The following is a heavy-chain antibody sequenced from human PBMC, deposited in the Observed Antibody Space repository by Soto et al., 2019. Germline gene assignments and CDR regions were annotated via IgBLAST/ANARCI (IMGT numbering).Heavy chain of an antibody. V-gene: IGHV1-2*02. Sequence: ASVKVSCKASGYTFTGYYMHWVRQAPGQGLEWMGWINPNSGGTNYAQKFQGRVTMTRDTSISTAYMELSRLRSDDTAVYYCARDQMTTVTINDYYGMDVWGQGTTVTVSS. J-gene: IGHJ6*02. CDR3: ARDQMTTVTINDYYGMDV. D-gene: IGHD4-17*01. CDR2: INPNSGGT. CDR1: GYTFTGYY.